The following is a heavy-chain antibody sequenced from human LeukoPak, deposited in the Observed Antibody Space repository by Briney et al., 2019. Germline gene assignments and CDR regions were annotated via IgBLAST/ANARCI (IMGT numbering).Heavy chain of an antibody. J-gene: IGHJ4*02. CDR2: INHSGST. V-gene: IGHV4-34*01. D-gene: IGHD3-16*01. CDR1: GLSFSGYY. CDR3: ARGFSLGATSSLGY. Sequence: SETLSLTCAVYGLSFSGYYLNWIRQPPGKGLEWIGEINHSGSTNYNPSLKGRVTISVDTSKKQFSLKLSSVTAADTAVYYCARGFSLGATSSLGYWGQGTLVTVSS.